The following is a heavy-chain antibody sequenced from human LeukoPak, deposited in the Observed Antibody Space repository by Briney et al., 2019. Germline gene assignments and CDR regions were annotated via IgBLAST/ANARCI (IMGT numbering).Heavy chain of an antibody. Sequence: ASVKVSCKASGYTFTSYGISWMRQAPRQGLEWMGWISAYNGNTNYAQKLQGRVTMTTDTSTTTAYMELRRLRSDDTAVYYCARGGPTGTVDYGMGVWGKGTTVTVSS. J-gene: IGHJ6*04. CDR2: ISAYNGNT. V-gene: IGHV1-18*01. CDR1: GYTFTSYG. D-gene: IGHD1-1*01. CDR3: ARGGPTGTVDYGMGV.